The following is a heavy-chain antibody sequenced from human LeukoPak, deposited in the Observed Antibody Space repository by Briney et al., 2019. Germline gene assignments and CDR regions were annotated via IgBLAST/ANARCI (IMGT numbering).Heavy chain of an antibody. CDR3: ARYSGSYYPDNAFDI. CDR1: GGSFSGYY. Sequence: SETLSLTCAVYGGSFSGYYWSWIRQPPGKGLEWIGEINHSGSTNYNPSLKSRVTISVDTSKNQFSLKLSSVTAADTAVYYCARYSGSYYPDNAFDIWGQGTMVTVSS. J-gene: IGHJ3*02. V-gene: IGHV4-34*01. D-gene: IGHD1-26*01. CDR2: INHSGST.